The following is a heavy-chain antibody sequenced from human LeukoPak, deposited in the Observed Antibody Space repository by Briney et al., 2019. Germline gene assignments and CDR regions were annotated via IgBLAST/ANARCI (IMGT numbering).Heavy chain of an antibody. CDR2: IYHSGST. J-gene: IGHJ4*02. CDR3: GGITIFGVVYY. CDR1: GGSFSGYY. V-gene: IGHV4-34*01. D-gene: IGHD3-3*01. Sequence: PSETLSLTCAVYGGSFSGYYWSWIRQPPGKGLEWIGEIYHSGSTNYNPSLKSRVTISVDKSKNQFSLKLSSVTAADTAVYYCGGITIFGVVYYWGQGTLVTVSS.